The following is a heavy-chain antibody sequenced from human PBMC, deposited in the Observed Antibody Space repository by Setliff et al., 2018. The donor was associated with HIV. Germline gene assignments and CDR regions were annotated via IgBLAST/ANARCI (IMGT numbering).Heavy chain of an antibody. V-gene: IGHV1-69*06. CDR3: ARNPQPTGTPDYYYYYYMDV. CDR1: GGTFSSYA. CDR2: IIPIFGTA. Sequence: GASVKVSCKASGGTFSSYAISWVRQAPGQGLEWMGRIIPIFGTANYAQKFQGRVTITADKSTSTAYMELSSLRSDDTAVYYCARNPQPTGTPDYYYYYYMDVWGKGTTVTVSS. D-gene: IGHD1-1*01. J-gene: IGHJ6*03.